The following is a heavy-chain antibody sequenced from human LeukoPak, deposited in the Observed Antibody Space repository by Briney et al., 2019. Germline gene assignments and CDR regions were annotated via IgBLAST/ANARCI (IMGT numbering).Heavy chain of an antibody. CDR2: IYYSGST. Sequence: PSQTLSLTCTVSGGSISSGDYYWSWIRQPPGKGLEWIGYIYYSGSTYYNPSLKSRVTKSVDTSKNQFSLKLSSVTAADTAVYYCARGPEYWYFDLWGRGTLVTVSS. J-gene: IGHJ2*01. D-gene: IGHD1-14*01. V-gene: IGHV4-30-4*08. CDR3: ARGPEYWYFDL. CDR1: GGSISSGDYY.